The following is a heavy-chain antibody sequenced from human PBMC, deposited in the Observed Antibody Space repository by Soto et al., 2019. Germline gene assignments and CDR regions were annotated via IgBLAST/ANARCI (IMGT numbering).Heavy chain of an antibody. D-gene: IGHD5-18*01. CDR1: GYTFTGYY. Sequence: ASVKVSCKASGYTFTGYYMHWVRQAPGQGLEWMGWINPNSGGTNYAQKFQGRVTMTRDTSISTAYMELSRLRSDDTAVYYCARDRIQLWPQGDHFDYWGQGTLVTVSS. CDR3: ARDRIQLWPQGDHFDY. V-gene: IGHV1-2*02. J-gene: IGHJ4*02. CDR2: INPNSGGT.